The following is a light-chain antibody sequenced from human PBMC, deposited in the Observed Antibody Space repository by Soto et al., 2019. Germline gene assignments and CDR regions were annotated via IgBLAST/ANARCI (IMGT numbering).Light chain of an antibody. V-gene: IGLV2-14*01. J-gene: IGLJ3*02. CDR1: SSDVGGYNY. Sequence: QSVLTQPASVSGSPGQSITISCTGTSSDVGGYNYVSWYQQHPGKAPKLMIYEVSNRASGVSNRFSGSKSGNTASLTISGLQAEDEADYYCSSYTSSSTLRVFGGGTTVTVL. CDR2: EVS. CDR3: SSYTSSSTLRV.